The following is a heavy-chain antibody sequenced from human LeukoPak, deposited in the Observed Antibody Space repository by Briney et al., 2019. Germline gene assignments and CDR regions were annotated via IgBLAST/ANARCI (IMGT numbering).Heavy chain of an antibody. D-gene: IGHD2-2*01. CDR2: IYPGDSDT. CDR1: GYSFTSYW. CDR3: VRRDITSRYVVWFDP. Sequence: PGESLKIFCKGSGYSFTSYWIGWVRQMPGKGLELMGIIYPGDSDTRYRPSFQGQVTISADKSINTAYLQWNSLKASDTAIYYCVRRDITSRYVVWFDPWGQGTPVTVSS. J-gene: IGHJ5*02. V-gene: IGHV5-51*03.